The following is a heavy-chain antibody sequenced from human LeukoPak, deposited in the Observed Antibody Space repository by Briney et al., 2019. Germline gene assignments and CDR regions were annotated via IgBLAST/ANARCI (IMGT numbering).Heavy chain of an antibody. CDR3: ARDAGGPYINSSEWFDP. V-gene: IGHV1-46*01. J-gene: IGHJ5*02. CDR2: INPLGGIT. D-gene: IGHD6-6*01. CDR1: GYTFTSYD. Sequence: GASVKVSCKASGYTFTSYDMHWVRQAPGQGLEWMGAINPLGGITSYAQKFQGRVTMTGDKSTSTAYMELSSLRSEDTAVYYCARDAGGPYINSSEWFDPWGQGTLVTVSS.